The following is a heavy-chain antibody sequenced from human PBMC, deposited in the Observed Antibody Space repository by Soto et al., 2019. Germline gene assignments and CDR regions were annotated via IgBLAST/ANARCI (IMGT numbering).Heavy chain of an antibody. CDR2: ISGSGGST. J-gene: IGHJ4*02. CDR1: GFTFSSYA. CDR3: AKVGAVTTAFDY. V-gene: IGHV3-23*01. Sequence: EVQLLESGGGLVQPGGSLRLSCAASGFTFSSYAMSWVRQAPGKGLEWVSAISGSGGSTYYADSVKGRFTISRDNSKNTLYLQMNSLRAEDAAVYLCAKVGAVTTAFDYWGQGTLVTVSS. D-gene: IGHD4-17*01.